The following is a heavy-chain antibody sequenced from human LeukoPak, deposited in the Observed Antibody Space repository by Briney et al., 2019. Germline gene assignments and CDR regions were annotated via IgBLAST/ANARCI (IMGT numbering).Heavy chain of an antibody. Sequence: PSETLSLTCAAYGGSFSGYYWSWIRQPPGKGLEWIGEINHSGSTNYNPSLKSRVTISVDTSKNQFSLKLSSVTAADTAVYYCAREPIVVVTATRSDGMDVWGQGTTVTVSS. CDR1: GGSFSGYY. D-gene: IGHD2-21*02. J-gene: IGHJ6*02. CDR3: AREPIVVVTATRSDGMDV. V-gene: IGHV4-34*01. CDR2: INHSGST.